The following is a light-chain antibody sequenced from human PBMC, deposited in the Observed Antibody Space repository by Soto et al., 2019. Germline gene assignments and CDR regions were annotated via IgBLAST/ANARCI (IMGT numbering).Light chain of an antibody. CDR2: RNN. CDR3: AAWDDSLSCWV. J-gene: IGLJ3*02. Sequence: QSVLTQPPSASGTPGQRVTISCSGSSSNIGNNHVYWYQQLPGTAPKLLIYRNNQRPSGVPDRFSGSKSGTSASLAISGLRSEDEADYYCAAWDDSLSCWVFGGGTKLTVL. CDR1: SSNIGNNH. V-gene: IGLV1-47*01.